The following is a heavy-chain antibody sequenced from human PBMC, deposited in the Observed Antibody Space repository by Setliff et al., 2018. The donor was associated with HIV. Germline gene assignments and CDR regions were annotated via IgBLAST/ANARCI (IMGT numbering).Heavy chain of an antibody. CDR2: IIPISGTA. V-gene: IGHV1-69*05. Sequence: SVKVSCKASGGTFSNYGMSWVRQAPGQGLEWMGGIIPISGTANYAQKFQGRVTITTDESTSTAYMELSGLRSEDTAVYYCAGDFGGYCSSMSCPGLFDPWGQGTLFTVSS. CDR1: GGTFSNYG. J-gene: IGHJ5*02. D-gene: IGHD2-2*01. CDR3: AGDFGGYCSSMSCPGLFDP.